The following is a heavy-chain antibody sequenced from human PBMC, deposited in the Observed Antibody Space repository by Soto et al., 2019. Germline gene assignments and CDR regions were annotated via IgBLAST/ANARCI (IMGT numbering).Heavy chain of an antibody. V-gene: IGHV1-18*01. J-gene: IGHJ6*02. CDR2: ISAYNGNT. D-gene: IGHD6-13*01. CDR1: GYTFTSYG. CDR3: ARDTSSSSWSPYYYYYGMDV. Sequence: GASVKVSCKASGYTFTSYGISWVRQEHRQGLEWMGWISAYNGNTNYAQKLQGRVTMTTDTSTSTAYMELRSLRSDDTAVYYCARDTSSSSWSPYYYYYGMDVWGQGTTVTVSS.